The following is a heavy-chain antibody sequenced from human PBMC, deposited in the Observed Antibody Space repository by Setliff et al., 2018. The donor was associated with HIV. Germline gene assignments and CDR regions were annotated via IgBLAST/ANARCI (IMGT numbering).Heavy chain of an antibody. CDR3: ATSPLGYCSGGSCSHYFDY. J-gene: IGHJ4*02. D-gene: IGHD2-15*01. CDR1: GFRFSTYW. CDR2: IYPGDSDI. Sequence: GESLKISCKGSGFRFSTYWIGWVRQMPGKGLEWMGIIYPGDSDIRYSPSFEGQVTISADKSISTAYLQWSSLKASDTVMYYCATSPLGYCSGGSCSHYFDYWGPGTLVTVSS. V-gene: IGHV5-51*01.